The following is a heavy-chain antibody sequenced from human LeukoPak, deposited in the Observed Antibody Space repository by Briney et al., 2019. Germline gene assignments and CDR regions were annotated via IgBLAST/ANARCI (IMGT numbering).Heavy chain of an antibody. CDR2: ISSSGSTI. D-gene: IGHD2-2*01. CDR1: GFTFSSYE. V-gene: IGHV3-48*03. J-gene: IGHJ6*03. Sequence: PGGSLRLSCAASGFTFSSYEMNWVRQAPGKGLEWVSYISSSGSTIYYADSVKGRFTISRDNAKNSLYLQMNSLRAEDTAVYYCARDHCSSTSCYYNYYYMDVWGKGTTVTISS. CDR3: ARDHCSSTSCYYNYYYMDV.